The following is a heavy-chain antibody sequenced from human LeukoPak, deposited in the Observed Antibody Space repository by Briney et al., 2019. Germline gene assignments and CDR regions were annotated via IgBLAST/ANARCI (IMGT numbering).Heavy chain of an antibody. D-gene: IGHD5-18*01. V-gene: IGHV3-74*01. CDR2: ISTDGAIT. CDR3: AREDSYGSEGFDF. CDR1: GFTFTSAW. J-gene: IGHJ4*02. Sequence: GGPLRLSCAASGFTFTSAWMHWFRQVPGRGLVWISRISTDGAITGYADSVKGRFTISRDNAKNTLYLQMNSLRAEDTAVYYCAREDSYGSEGFDFWGQGTLVTVSS.